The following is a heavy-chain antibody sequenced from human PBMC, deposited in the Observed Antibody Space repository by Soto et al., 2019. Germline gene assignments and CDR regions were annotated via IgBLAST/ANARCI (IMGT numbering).Heavy chain of an antibody. V-gene: IGHV3-7*02. CDR1: GLTFSTYW. CDR2: IKQDGSDK. J-gene: IGHJ4*01. CDR3: ASGRDGYNCGSDH. D-gene: IGHD5-12*01. Sequence: PGGSLRLSCEASGLTFSTYWMSWVRQAPGKGLEWVANIKQDGSDKYYLDSVKDRFTISRDNAKNSLFLQMNSLRAEDTAVYYCASGRDGYNCGSDHWGQGAQVTVSS.